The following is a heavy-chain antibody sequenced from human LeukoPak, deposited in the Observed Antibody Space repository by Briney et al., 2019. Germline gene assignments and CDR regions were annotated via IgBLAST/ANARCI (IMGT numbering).Heavy chain of an antibody. V-gene: IGHV3-15*01. Sequence: GGSLRLSCAASGFTFTNAWMTWVRQAPGKGLEWVGRIKSKGDGETTDYAAPVKGRFTISRDHSKNTLFLQMNSLKTEDTAVYFCTTGLWFGDQQQVYFDYWGQGTLVTVSS. CDR3: TTGLWFGDQQQVYFDY. D-gene: IGHD3-10*01. CDR1: GFTFTNAW. CDR2: IKSKGDGETT. J-gene: IGHJ4*02.